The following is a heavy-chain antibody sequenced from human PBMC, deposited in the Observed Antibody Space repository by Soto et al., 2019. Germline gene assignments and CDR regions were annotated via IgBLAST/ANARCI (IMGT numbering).Heavy chain of an antibody. J-gene: IGHJ4*02. CDR3: ATTYSSSWPPALDY. CDR2: ISAYNGNT. CDR1: GGTFSSYA. V-gene: IGHV1-18*01. Sequence: ASVKVSCKASGGTFSSYAISWVRQAPGQGLEWMGWISAYNGNTNYAQKLQGRVTMTTDTSTSTAYMELRSLRSDDTAAYYCATTYSSSWPPALDYWGQGTLVTVSS. D-gene: IGHD6-13*01.